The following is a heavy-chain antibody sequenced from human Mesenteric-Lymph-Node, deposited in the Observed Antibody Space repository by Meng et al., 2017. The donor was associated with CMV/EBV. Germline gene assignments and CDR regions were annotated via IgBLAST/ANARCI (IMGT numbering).Heavy chain of an antibody. Sequence: GESLKISCAASGFTFSSHWMNWVRQAPGKGLVWVSRISSDGRITSYADSVKGRFTISRDNAKNTLYLQMSSLGAEDTAVYYCARKSCDGDCEFDYWGQGTLVTVSS. CDR3: ARKSCDGDCEFDY. CDR1: GFTFSSHW. D-gene: IGHD2-21*01. CDR2: ISSDGRIT. J-gene: IGHJ4*02. V-gene: IGHV3-74*01.